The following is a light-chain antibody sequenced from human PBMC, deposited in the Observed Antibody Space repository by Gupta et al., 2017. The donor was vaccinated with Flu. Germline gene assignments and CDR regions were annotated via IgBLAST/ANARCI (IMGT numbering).Light chain of an antibody. CDR3: QQTYSSTWS. J-gene: IGKJ1*01. Sequence: GDTVTITCRASRNIDSSLNWFQQKPGKAPKLLFYGSAPLETGVPPRFTHGGSGTHFTLTITSLQPDDCATYFCQQTYSSTWSFGQGTKV. CDR2: GSA. CDR1: RNIDSS. V-gene: IGKV1-39*01.